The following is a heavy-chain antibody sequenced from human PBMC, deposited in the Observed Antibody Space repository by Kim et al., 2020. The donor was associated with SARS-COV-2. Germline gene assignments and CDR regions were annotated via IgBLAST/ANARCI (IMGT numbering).Heavy chain of an antibody. CDR3: ARDLGYNWNYYYYYGMDV. Sequence: SETLSLTCTVSGGSISSYYWSWIRQPPGKGLEWIGYIYYSGSTNYNPSHKSRVTISVDTSKNQFPLKLSSVTAADTAVYYCARDLGYNWNYYYYYGMDVWGQGTTVTVSS. D-gene: IGHD1-20*01. V-gene: IGHV4-59*01. CDR1: GGSISSYY. CDR2: IYYSGST. J-gene: IGHJ6*02.